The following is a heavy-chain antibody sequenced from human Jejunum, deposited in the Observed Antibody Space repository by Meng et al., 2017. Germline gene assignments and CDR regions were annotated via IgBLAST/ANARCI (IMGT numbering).Heavy chain of an antibody. CDR3: TADLPGGVSDYFDF. Sequence: GESLKISCVGSGFTFTAAWMSWVRQAPGKGLEWIGRIKSKSAGGTTDFAAPMKGRFTISRDDSKDTFYLQINSLKTEDTAVYFCTADLPGGVSDYFDFWGQGTLVTVSS. CDR2: IKSKSAGGTT. V-gene: IGHV3-15*01. CDR1: GFTFTAAW. D-gene: IGHD2-8*02. J-gene: IGHJ4*02.